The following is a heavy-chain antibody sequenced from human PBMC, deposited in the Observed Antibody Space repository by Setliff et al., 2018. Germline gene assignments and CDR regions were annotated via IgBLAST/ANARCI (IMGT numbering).Heavy chain of an antibody. J-gene: IGHJ6*03. D-gene: IGHD5-12*01. CDR2: INYSGST. Sequence: SETLFLTCSVLGDSLSSGTQYWAWIRQPPGKGLEWIGNINYSGSTYYNPSLKSRVTMSVDASKNQVSLKVTSVTAEDTAVYYCAKVDIDYIMTRDNTWQYLFYMDVWGRGTTVTVSS. V-gene: IGHV4-39*01. CDR1: GDSLSSGTQY. CDR3: AKVDIDYIMTRDNTWQYLFYMDV.